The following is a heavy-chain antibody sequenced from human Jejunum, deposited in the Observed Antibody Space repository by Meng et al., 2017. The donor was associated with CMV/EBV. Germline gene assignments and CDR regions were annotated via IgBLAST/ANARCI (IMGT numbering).Heavy chain of an antibody. CDR3: ARECVGEAYDCQWNYWFDP. CDR2: FHPGGTT. CDR1: GGPISGYY. V-gene: IGHV4-4*07. J-gene: IGHJ5*02. D-gene: IGHD3-16*01. Sequence: QVQLHESGPGLVRPSETLSLTCSVSGGPISGYYWSWVRQPAGKRLEWIGRFHPGGTTNYNPSLENRITVSVDSSKNQFFLKLTSVTAADTAIYYCARECVGEAYDCQWNYWFDPWGRGTLVTVSS.